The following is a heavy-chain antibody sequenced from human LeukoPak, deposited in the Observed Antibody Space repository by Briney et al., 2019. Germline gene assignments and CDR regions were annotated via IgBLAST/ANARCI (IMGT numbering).Heavy chain of an antibody. CDR2: IYYSGST. Sequence: PSQTLSLTCTVSGGSMSSGGYYWSWIRQHPGKGLEWIGYIYYSGSTYYNPSLKSRVTISVDTSKNQFSLKLSSVTAADTAVYYCAGGLIVGATSDYFDYWGQGTLVTVSS. J-gene: IGHJ4*02. V-gene: IGHV4-31*03. CDR3: AGGLIVGATSDYFDY. CDR1: GGSMSSGGYY. D-gene: IGHD1-26*01.